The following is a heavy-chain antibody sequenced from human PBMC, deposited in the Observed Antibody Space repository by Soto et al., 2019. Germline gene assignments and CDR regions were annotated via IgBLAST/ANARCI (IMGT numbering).Heavy chain of an antibody. J-gene: IGHJ1*01. Sequence: GGSLRLSCAASGFTFSSYAMSWVRQAPGKGLEWVSAISGSGGSTYYADSVKGRFTISRDNSKNTLYLQMNSLRAEDTAVYYCAKDGGSFGGVIVIGYFQHWGQGTLVTVSS. D-gene: IGHD3-16*02. V-gene: IGHV3-23*01. CDR3: AKDGGSFGGVIVIGYFQH. CDR1: GFTFSSYA. CDR2: ISGSGGST.